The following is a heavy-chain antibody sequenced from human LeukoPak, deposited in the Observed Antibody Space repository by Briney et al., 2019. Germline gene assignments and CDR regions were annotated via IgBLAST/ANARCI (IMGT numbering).Heavy chain of an antibody. CDR1: GFTFSSYA. CDR3: AGGLAGVFDY. CDR2: ISGSGGST. Sequence: PGGSLRLSCAASGFTFSSYAMSWVRQAPGKGLEWVSAISGSGGSTYYADSVKGRFTISRDNSKNTLYLRVNSLRAEDTAVYYCAGGLAGVFDYWGQGTLVTVSS. D-gene: IGHD6-19*01. J-gene: IGHJ4*02. V-gene: IGHV3-23*01.